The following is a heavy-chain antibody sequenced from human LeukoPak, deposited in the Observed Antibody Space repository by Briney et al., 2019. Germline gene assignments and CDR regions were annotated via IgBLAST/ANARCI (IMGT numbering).Heavy chain of an antibody. Sequence: SQTLSLTCALSGDSVSSSTSVWTWIRQSPSRGLEWLGRTYYRSRWKNDYIISVKSRITITPDTSRNQFSLQLSSVTPEDTAVYYCAREGAGAETAFDYWGQGTLVTVSS. CDR2: TYYRSRWKN. CDR3: AREGAGAETAFDY. CDR1: GDSVSSSTSV. V-gene: IGHV6-1*01. J-gene: IGHJ4*02. D-gene: IGHD2-21*02.